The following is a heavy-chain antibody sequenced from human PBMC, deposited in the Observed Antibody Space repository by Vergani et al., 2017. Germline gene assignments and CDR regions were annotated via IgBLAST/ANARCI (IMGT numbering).Heavy chain of an antibody. V-gene: IGHV1-2*02. Sequence: QVQLVQSGAEVKKPGSSVKVSCKASGGTFSSYTISWVRQAPGQGLEWMGWINPNSGGTNYAQKFQGRVTMTRDTSISTAYMELSRLRSDDTAVYYCARDRLTMVRGVILRAAPYNWFDPWGQGTLVTVSS. CDR3: ARDRLTMVRGVILRAAPYNWFDP. CDR1: GGTFSSYT. CDR2: INPNSGGT. D-gene: IGHD3-10*01. J-gene: IGHJ5*02.